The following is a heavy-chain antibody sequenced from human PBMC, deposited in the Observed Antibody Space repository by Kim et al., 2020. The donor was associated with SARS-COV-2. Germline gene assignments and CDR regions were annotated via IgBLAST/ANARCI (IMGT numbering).Heavy chain of an antibody. D-gene: IGHD6-19*01. Sequence: ASVKVSCTASGYTFISHGIVWVRQAPGQGLEWMGWISGYTGDTNYAQQFQGRVTMTTDTSTSTAYMELRNLRSDDTAIYYCAREEHNSGWPFWGQGTLVTVSS. CDR1: GYTFISHG. V-gene: IGHV1-18*01. CDR3: AREEHNSGWPF. CDR2: ISGYTGDT. J-gene: IGHJ4*02.